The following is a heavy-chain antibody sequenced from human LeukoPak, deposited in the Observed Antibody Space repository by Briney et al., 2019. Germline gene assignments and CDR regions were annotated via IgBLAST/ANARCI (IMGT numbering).Heavy chain of an antibody. CDR1: GFTFSSYC. V-gene: IGHV3-74*01. CDR2: INSDGSST. CDR3: ARGKQDSSGWYDKWGTFDY. Sequence: GGSLRLSCAASGFTFSSYCMHWVRQAPGKGLVWVSRINSDGSSTSYADSVKGRFTISRDNAKNTLYLQMNSLRAEDTAVYYCARGKQDSSGWYDKWGTFDYWGQGTLVTVSS. J-gene: IGHJ4*02. D-gene: IGHD6-19*01.